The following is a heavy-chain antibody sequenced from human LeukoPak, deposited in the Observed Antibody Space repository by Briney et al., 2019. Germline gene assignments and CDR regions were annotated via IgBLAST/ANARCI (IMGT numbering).Heavy chain of an antibody. J-gene: IGHJ5*02. CDR3: ARAAFDWLDP. CDR2: INHSGST. CDR1: GGSFSGYY. V-gene: IGHV4-34*01. Sequence: SETLSLTCAVYGGSFSGYYWSWIRQPPGKGLEWIGEINHSGSTNYNPSLKSRVTISVDTSKNQFSLKLSSVTAADTAVYYCARAAFDWLDPWGQGTLVTVSS.